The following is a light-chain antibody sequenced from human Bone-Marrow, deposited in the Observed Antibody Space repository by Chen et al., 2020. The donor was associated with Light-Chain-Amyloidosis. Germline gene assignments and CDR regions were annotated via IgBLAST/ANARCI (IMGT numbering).Light chain of an antibody. Sequence: SYDLTQPPSVSVSPGQTARITCSGDDLPTKYAYWYQQKPGQAPVLVIHSDTERPSGISERFSGSSSGTTATLTISGVQAEDEGDYHGQSADSSGTYEVIFGGGTKLTVL. J-gene: IGLJ2*01. V-gene: IGLV3-25*03. CDR1: DLPTKY. CDR2: SDT. CDR3: QSADSSGTYEVI.